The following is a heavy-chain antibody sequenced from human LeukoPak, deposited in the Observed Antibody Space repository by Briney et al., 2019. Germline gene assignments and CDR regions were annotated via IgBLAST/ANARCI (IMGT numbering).Heavy chain of an antibody. CDR3: AGGRYSSVWY. Sequence: GGSLRLSCAASGFDFSGFYMHWVRQASGRGLEWVGLIRNKPSSYTTVYAASVKGRFTISRDDSKNTAYLQMNSLRAEDTAVYYCAGGRYSSVWYWGQGTLVAVSS. V-gene: IGHV3-73*01. CDR2: IRNKPSSYTT. CDR1: GFDFSGFY. D-gene: IGHD6-19*01. J-gene: IGHJ4*02.